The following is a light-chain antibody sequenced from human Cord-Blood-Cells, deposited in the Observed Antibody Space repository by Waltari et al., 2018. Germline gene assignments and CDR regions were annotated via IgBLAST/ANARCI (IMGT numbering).Light chain of an antibody. CDR1: SSNIGAGYD. CDR2: GNS. V-gene: IGLV1-40*01. Sequence: QSVLTQPPSVSGAPGQRVTISCTGSSSNIGAGYDVHWYQQLPGTAPKLLIYGNSNQPSGVPDRFSGSKSGTSASLAITGLQAEDGADYYCQSYDSSLSGSVFGGGTKLTVL. CDR3: QSYDSSLSGSV. J-gene: IGLJ3*02.